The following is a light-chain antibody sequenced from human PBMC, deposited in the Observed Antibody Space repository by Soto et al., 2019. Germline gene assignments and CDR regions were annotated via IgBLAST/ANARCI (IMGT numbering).Light chain of an antibody. V-gene: IGKV4-1*01. Sequence: DIVMTQSPDSLAVSLGERTAINCKSSQSVLDRSNNKNQLGWYQQKPGQPPKLLIYWASTRKFGVPDRFSGSGSGTDFTLTISSLQAEDVAVYYCQQYYSIPPAFGGGTKVEIK. J-gene: IGKJ4*01. CDR1: QSVLDRSNNKNQ. CDR2: WAS. CDR3: QQYYSIPPA.